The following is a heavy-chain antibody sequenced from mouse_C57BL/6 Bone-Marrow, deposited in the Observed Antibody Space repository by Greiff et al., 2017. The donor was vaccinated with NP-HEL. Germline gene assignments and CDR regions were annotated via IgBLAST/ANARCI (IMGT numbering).Heavy chain of an antibody. J-gene: IGHJ2*01. D-gene: IGHD4-1*01. V-gene: IGHV5-12*01. CDR3: ARHELTGTLDY. CDR2: ISNGGGST. Sequence: EVQVVESGGGLVQPGGSLKLSCAASGFTFSDYYMYWVRQTPEKRLEWVAYISNGGGSTYYPDTVKGRFTISRDNAKNTLYLQMSRLKSEDTAMYYCARHELTGTLDYWGQGTTLTVSS. CDR1: GFTFSDYY.